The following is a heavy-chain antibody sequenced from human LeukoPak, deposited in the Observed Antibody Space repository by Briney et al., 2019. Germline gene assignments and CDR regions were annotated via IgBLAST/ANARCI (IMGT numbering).Heavy chain of an antibody. J-gene: IGHJ4*02. Sequence: GASVKVSCKASGYTFTGYYMHWGRQAPGEGLEWMGWINPNSGGTNYAQKFQGRVTMTRDTSISTAYMELSRLRSDDTAVYYCARDLARLPGDYWGQGTLVTVSS. V-gene: IGHV1-2*02. CDR3: ARDLARLPGDY. CDR1: GYTFTGYY. CDR2: INPNSGGT.